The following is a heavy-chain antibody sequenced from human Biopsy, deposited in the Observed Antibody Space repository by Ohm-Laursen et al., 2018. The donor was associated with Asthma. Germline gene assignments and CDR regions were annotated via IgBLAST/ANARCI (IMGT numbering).Heavy chain of an antibody. CDR2: HDHEEGGT. J-gene: IGHJ4*02. CDR1: GYSLTVLS. CDR3: ASDFPKDYVRYNFQF. Sequence: ASVTVSCKISGYSLTVLSMHWVRQAPGQGLEWMGGHDHEEGGTVNARRFQGRVTMTEDTSTDTAYMELSSLSSDDTAVYYCASDFPKDYVRYNFQFWGQGTLVTVSS. V-gene: IGHV1-24*01. D-gene: IGHD4-17*01.